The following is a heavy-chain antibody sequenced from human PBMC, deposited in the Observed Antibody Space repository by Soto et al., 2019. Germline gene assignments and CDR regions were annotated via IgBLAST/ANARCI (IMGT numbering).Heavy chain of an antibody. Sequence: ASVKVSCKASGYTFTSYYMHWVRQAPGQGLEWMGIINPSGGSTSYAQKFQGRVTMTRDTSTSTVYMELSSLRSEDTAVYYCVRAPDYYYDSSGHPTTNYFDYWGQGTLVTVSS. CDR2: INPSGGST. D-gene: IGHD3-22*01. V-gene: IGHV1-46*01. CDR3: VRAPDYYYDSSGHPTTNYFDY. CDR1: GYTFTSYY. J-gene: IGHJ4*02.